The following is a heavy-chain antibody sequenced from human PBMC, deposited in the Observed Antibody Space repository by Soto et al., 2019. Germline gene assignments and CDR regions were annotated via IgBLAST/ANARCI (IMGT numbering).Heavy chain of an antibody. CDR3: AREGEGSYAIDY. J-gene: IGHJ4*02. CDR1: GGSISSGGYY. CDR2: IYYSGST. Sequence: QVQLQESGPGLVKPSQTLSLTCTVSGGSISSGGYYWSWIRQHPGKGLEWIGYIYYSGSTYYNPSVKSRGTISVDTSKNQFSLKLSSVTAADTAVYYCAREGEGSYAIDYWGQGTLVTVSS. D-gene: IGHD3-16*01. V-gene: IGHV4-31*03.